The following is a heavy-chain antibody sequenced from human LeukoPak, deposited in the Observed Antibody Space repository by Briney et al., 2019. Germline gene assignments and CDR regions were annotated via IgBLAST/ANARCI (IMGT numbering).Heavy chain of an antibody. J-gene: IGHJ5*02. CDR3: ARDAMTTVINWFDP. V-gene: IGHV3-21*01. CDR2: ISSGSSFL. D-gene: IGHD4-17*01. Sequence: GGSLRLSCAASGFTFSTYSMTWVRQAPGKGLEWVSSISSGSSFLYYADSVKGRFTISRDNAENSLYLQMNSLRAEDTAVYYCARDAMTTVINWFDPWGQGTLVTVSS. CDR1: GFTFSTYS.